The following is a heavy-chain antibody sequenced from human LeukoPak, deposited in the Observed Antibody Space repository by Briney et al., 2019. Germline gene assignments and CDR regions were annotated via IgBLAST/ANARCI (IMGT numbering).Heavy chain of an antibody. CDR2: ISSSSSYI. Sequence: GSLRLSCAASGFTFSSYSMNWVRQAPGKGLEWDSSISSSSSYIYYADSVKGRFTISRDNAKNSLYLQMNSLRAEDTAVYYCVTAAGLGVYYFDYWGQGTLVTVSS. V-gene: IGHV3-21*01. D-gene: IGHD6-13*01. CDR3: VTAAGLGVYYFDY. CDR1: GFTFSSYS. J-gene: IGHJ4*02.